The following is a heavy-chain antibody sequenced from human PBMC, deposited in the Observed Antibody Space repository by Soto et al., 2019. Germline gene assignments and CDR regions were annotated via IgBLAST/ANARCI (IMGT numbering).Heavy chain of an antibody. J-gene: IGHJ4*02. CDR2: IYYSGST. D-gene: IGHD6-19*01. Sequence: SETLSLTCTVSGGSISSSSYYWGWIRQPPGKGLEWIGSIYYSGSTYYNPSLKSRVTISVDTSKNQFSLKLSSVTAADTAVYYCRMSSAEMEEAFDYWGQGTLVTVSS. CDR3: RMSSAEMEEAFDY. V-gene: IGHV4-39*01. CDR1: GGSISSSSYY.